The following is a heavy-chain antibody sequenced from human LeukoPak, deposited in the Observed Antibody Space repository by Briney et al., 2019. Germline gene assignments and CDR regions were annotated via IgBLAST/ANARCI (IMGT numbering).Heavy chain of an antibody. CDR1: GYTFTGYY. J-gene: IGHJ5*02. V-gene: IGHV1-2*02. CDR3: ARVDTVVVPTGITWFDP. CDR2: INPNSGGT. D-gene: IGHD2-2*02. Sequence: ASVKVSCKASGYTFTGYYIHWVRQAPGQGLEWMGWINPNSGGTNYAQKFQGRVTMSRDTSISTAYMELTGLRSDDTAVYYCARVDTVVVPTGITWFDPWGQGTLVTVSS.